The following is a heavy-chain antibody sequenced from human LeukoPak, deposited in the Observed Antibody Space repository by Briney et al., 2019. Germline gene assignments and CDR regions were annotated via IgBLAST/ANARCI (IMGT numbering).Heavy chain of an antibody. J-gene: IGHJ3*02. D-gene: IGHD3-10*01. Sequence: PGGSLRLSCAASGFTFSSYAMSWVRQAPGQGLEWMGGIIPIFGTANYAQKFQGRVTITADESTSTAYMELSSLRSEDTAVYYCARSRTLYGSGSYYNAYDAFDIWGQGTMVTVSS. V-gene: IGHV1-69*01. CDR2: IIPIFGTA. CDR3: ARSRTLYGSGSYYNAYDAFDI. CDR1: GFTFSSYA.